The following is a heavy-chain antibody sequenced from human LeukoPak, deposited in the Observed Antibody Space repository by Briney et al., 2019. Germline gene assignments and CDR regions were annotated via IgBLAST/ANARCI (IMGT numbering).Heavy chain of an antibody. CDR1: GGSISSGDYY. J-gene: IGHJ4*02. CDR2: IYYSGST. CDR3: ARGLRGRSGYYFDS. Sequence: SQTLSLTCTVSGGSISSGDYYWNWIRQPPGKGLEWIGYIYYSGSTYYNPSLRSRVTISVDTSTTQFSLRLTSVTAADTAVYYCARGLRGRSGYYFDSWGQGTLVTVSS. V-gene: IGHV4-30-4*01.